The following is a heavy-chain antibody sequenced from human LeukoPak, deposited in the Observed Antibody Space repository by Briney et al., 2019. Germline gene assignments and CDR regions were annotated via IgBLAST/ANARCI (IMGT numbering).Heavy chain of an antibody. J-gene: IGHJ4*02. CDR3: AREGSAPLRYFDWPDLYYFDY. D-gene: IGHD3-9*01. CDR2: ISYDGSNK. CDR1: GLTFSSYA. Sequence: PGGSLRLSCAASGLTFSSYAMHWVRQAPGKGLEWVAVISYDGSNKYYADSVKGRFTISRDNSKNTLYLQMNSLRAEDTAVYYCAREGSAPLRYFDWPDLYYFDYWGQGTLVTVSS. V-gene: IGHV3-30-3*01.